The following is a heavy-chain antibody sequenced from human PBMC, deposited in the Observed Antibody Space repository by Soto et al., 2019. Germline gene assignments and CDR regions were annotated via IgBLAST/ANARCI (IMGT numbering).Heavy chain of an antibody. CDR1: GGSISSYY. J-gene: IGHJ4*02. CDR2: IYYSGST. V-gene: IGHV4-59*08. Sequence: SETLSLTCTVSGGSISSYYWSWIRQPPGKGLEWIGYIYYSGSTNYNPSLKSRVTISVDTSKNQFSLKLSSVTAADTAVYYCARAGSYYSYFDYWGQGTLVTVSS. D-gene: IGHD3-10*01. CDR3: ARAGSYYSYFDY.